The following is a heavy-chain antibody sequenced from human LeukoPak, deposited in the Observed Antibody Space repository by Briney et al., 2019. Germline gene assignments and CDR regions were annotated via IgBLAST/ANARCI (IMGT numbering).Heavy chain of an antibody. CDR3: ARVHGGYPFDH. D-gene: IGHD2-15*01. CDR2: LKSDGSST. V-gene: IGHV3-74*01. CDR1: GFTFSNYW. Sequence: GGSLRLSCTASGFTFSNYWMHWVRQVPGKGLVWVSRLKSDGSSTSYADSVKGRFTISRDNAKNSLYLQMNSLRAEDTAVYYCARVHGGYPFDHWGQGTLVTVSS. J-gene: IGHJ4*02.